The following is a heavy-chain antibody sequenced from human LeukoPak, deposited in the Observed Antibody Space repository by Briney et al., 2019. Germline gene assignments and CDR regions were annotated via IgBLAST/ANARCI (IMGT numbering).Heavy chain of an antibody. CDR2: IRSKAYGGTT. J-gene: IGHJ4*02. V-gene: IGHV3-49*03. D-gene: IGHD5-24*01. CDR1: GFTFGDYA. Sequence: GGSLRLSCTASGFTFGDYAMSWFRQAPGEGLEWVGFIRSKAYGGTTEYVASVKDRFTISRDDSKSITYLQMNSLKTEDTAVYYCTRVEGWLQLGTFDYWGQGTLVTVSS. CDR3: TRVEGWLQLGTFDY.